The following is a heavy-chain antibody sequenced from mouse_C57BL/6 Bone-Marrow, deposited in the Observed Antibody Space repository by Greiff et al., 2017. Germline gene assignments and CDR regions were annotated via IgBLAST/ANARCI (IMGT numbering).Heavy chain of an antibody. CDR3: ARGNYYGSSHWYFDV. V-gene: IGHV1-81*01. D-gene: IGHD1-1*01. CDR2: IYPRSGNT. J-gene: IGHJ1*03. Sequence: VQLQQSGAELARPGASVKLSCKASGYTFTSYGISWVKQRTGQGLEWIGEIYPRSGNTYYNEKFKGKATLTADKSSSTAYMGLRSLTSEDSAVYFCARGNYYGSSHWYFDVWGTGTTVTVSS. CDR1: GYTFTSYG.